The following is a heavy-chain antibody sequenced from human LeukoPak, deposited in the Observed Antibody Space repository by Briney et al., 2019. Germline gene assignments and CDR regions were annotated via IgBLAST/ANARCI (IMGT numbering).Heavy chain of an antibody. CDR3: ARRSSTHAFDI. D-gene: IGHD3-10*01. CDR2: INPNSGGA. V-gene: IGHV1-2*02. J-gene: IGHJ3*02. CDR1: GYTFTSYY. Sequence: ASVKVSCKASGYTFTSYYMHWVRQAPGQGLEWLGWINPNSGGAIYAQKFQGRVTMTRDTSISTAYMDLRSLRSDDTAIYYCARRSSTHAFDIWGQGTMLTVSP.